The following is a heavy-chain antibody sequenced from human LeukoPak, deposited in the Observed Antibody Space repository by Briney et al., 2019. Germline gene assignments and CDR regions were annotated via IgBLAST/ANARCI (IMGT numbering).Heavy chain of an antibody. CDR3: ARHGSGWYVNWFDP. Sequence: PSETLSLTCTVSGGSISSYYWSWIRQPPGKGLEWIGYIYYSGSTNYNPSLKSRVTISVDTSKNQFSLKLSSVTAADTAVYYCARHGSGWYVNWFDPWGQGTLVTVSS. V-gene: IGHV4-59*01. CDR1: GGSISSYY. J-gene: IGHJ5*02. D-gene: IGHD6-19*01. CDR2: IYYSGST.